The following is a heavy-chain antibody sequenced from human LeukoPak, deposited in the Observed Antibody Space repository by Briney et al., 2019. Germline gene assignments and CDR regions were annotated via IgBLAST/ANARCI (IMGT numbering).Heavy chain of an antibody. J-gene: IGHJ4*02. CDR2: VFPGDSDT. V-gene: IGHV5-51*01. D-gene: IGHD3-10*01. Sequence: GESLKISCKGSGYRFINYWIGWVRQMLGKGLEWMGIVFPGDSDTRYSPSFQGQVTISVDKSISTAYLQWSSLKASDTAMYYCARPNLTSGTYYIDYWGQGTLVTVSS. CDR1: GYRFINYW. CDR3: ARPNLTSGTYYIDY.